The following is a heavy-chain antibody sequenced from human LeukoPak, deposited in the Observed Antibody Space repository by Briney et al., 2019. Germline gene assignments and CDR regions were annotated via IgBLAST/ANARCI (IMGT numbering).Heavy chain of an antibody. V-gene: IGHV4-59*08. CDR3: ARINWNYFDY. D-gene: IGHD1-1*01. J-gene: IGHJ4*02. CDR1: GGSISSYY. CDR2: IYYSGNT. Sequence: SETLSLTCTVSGGSISSYYWSWIRQPPGKGLEWIGYIYYSGNTNYNPSLKSRLTMSADRSRNQLSLKLNSVTAADTAVYYCARINWNYFDYWGQGILVTVSS.